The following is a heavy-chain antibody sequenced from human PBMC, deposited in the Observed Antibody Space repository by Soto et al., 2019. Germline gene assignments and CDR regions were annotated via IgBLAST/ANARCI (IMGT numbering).Heavy chain of an antibody. J-gene: IGHJ4*02. V-gene: IGHV3-48*02. Sequence: GGSLRLSCGSFGFYFSDYSMNWVRQAPGKGLDWVAYIDSGSRTIQYADSVKGRFSISRDNARNSLYLQVNSLRDEDTAVYYCAKEGGLSGSYYISSSYYFDFWGQGTLVTVSS. CDR3: AKEGGLSGSYYISSSYYFDF. D-gene: IGHD1-26*01. CDR2: IDSGSRTI. CDR1: GFYFSDYS.